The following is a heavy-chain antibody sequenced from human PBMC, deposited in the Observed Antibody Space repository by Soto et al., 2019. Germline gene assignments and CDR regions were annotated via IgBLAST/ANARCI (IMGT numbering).Heavy chain of an antibody. CDR2: MSHDGGRK. CDR3: AKDYCVGDCYFDC. V-gene: IGHV3-30*18. Sequence: GGSLRLSCAASGFSFSTYGVHWVRQPPGKGLEWVAVMSHDGGRKYYADSVTGRFTISRDNSKNTVYLQMSSLRAEDTAVYYCAKDYCVGDCYFDCWGQGTLVTVSS. J-gene: IGHJ4*02. CDR1: GFSFSTYG. D-gene: IGHD2-21*02.